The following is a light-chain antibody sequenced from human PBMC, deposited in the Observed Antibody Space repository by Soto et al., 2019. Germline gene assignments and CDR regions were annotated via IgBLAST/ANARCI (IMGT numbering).Light chain of an antibody. CDR1: QSISNY. CDR2: AAS. Sequence: DIRMTQSPPSLSASIGDRVTITCRASQSISNYLNWYQQKPGKAPKLLIYAASSLQSGVPSRFSGSGSGTDFTLTISSLQPEDFATYYCQQSYSTPWTFGQGTKVDIK. J-gene: IGKJ1*01. CDR3: QQSYSTPWT. V-gene: IGKV1-39*01.